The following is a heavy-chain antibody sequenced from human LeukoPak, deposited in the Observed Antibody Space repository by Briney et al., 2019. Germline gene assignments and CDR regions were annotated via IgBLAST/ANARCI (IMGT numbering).Heavy chain of an antibody. CDR3: ARGLNLQATAFDI. Sequence: PGGSLRLSCAASGFTFDDYAMHWVRQAPGKGLERVSGISWNSGSIGYADSVKGRFTISRDNAKNSLYLQMNSLRAEDTALYYCARGLNLQATAFDIWGQGTMVTVSS. CDR2: ISWNSGSI. J-gene: IGHJ3*02. D-gene: IGHD5-12*01. V-gene: IGHV3-9*01. CDR1: GFTFDDYA.